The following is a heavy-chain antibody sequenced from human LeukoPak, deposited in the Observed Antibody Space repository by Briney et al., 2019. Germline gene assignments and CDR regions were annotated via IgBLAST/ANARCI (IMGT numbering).Heavy chain of an antibody. V-gene: IGHV3-7*04. CDR2: IKADGSEK. CDR1: GFPFSSRW. J-gene: IGHJ4*02. Sequence: GGSLRLSCAPSGFPFSSRWMSWVRQAPGKGLEWVANIKADGSEKYYVDSVKGRFTVSRDNAKNSLYLQMNSLTAEDTGLYYCARYCGGGSCFDYWGRGTLVTVSS. D-gene: IGHD2-15*01. CDR3: ARYCGGGSCFDY.